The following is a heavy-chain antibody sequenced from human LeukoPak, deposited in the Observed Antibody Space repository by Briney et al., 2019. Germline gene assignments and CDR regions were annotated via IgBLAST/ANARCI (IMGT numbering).Heavy chain of an antibody. CDR1: GGSFSGYY. Sequence: PSETLSLTCAVYGGSFSGYYWSWIRQPPGKGLEWIGEINHSGSTNYNPSLKSRVTISVDTSKNQFSLKLSSVTAADTAVYYCARGVGTYYDFWSGYPFWGQGTLVTVSS. J-gene: IGHJ4*02. CDR3: ARGVGTYYDFWSGYPF. D-gene: IGHD3-3*01. V-gene: IGHV4-34*01. CDR2: INHSGST.